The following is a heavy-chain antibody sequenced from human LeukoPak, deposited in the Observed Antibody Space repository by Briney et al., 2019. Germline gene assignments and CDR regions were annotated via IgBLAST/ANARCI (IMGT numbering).Heavy chain of an antibody. CDR1: GGSISSSGYY. J-gene: IGHJ4*02. D-gene: IGHD5-18*01. Sequence: SETLSLTCSVSGGSISSSGYYWGWFRQPPGKGLEWIGSISYSGSTAYNPSLNSRVTMSVDTSKKQFSLKLSSVTASDTAVYYCARQVDTAMVSIDFWGQGSLVTVSS. CDR3: ARQVDTAMVSIDF. CDR2: ISYSGST. V-gene: IGHV4-39*01.